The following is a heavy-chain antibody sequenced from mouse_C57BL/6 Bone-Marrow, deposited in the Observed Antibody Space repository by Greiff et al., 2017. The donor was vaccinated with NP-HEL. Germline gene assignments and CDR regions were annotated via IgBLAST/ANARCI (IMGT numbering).Heavy chain of an antibody. V-gene: IGHV1-19*01. CDR1: GYTFTDYY. CDR2: INPYNGGT. CDR3: ARWGSYGFAY. Sequence: EVQLQQSGPVLVKPGASVKMSCQASGYTFTDYYMNWVKQSHGKSLEWIGFINPYNGGTSYNQKFKGKATLTADKSSITAYRELNSRTSEDSAVYYCARWGSYGFAYWGQGTLVTVSA. D-gene: IGHD1-1*02. J-gene: IGHJ3*01.